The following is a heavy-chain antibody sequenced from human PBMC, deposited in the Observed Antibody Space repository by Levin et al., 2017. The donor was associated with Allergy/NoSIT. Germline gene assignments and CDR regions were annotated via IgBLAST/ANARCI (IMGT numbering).Heavy chain of an antibody. D-gene: IGHD4-17*01. CDR2: IYYSGST. Sequence: SETLSLTCTVSGGSITNYYWTWIRQPPGKGLEWIGYIYYSGSTNYNPSLKSRVTISVDTSKNQFSLKLSSVTAADTAVYYCAGARTVTEASTDYWGQGTLVTVPS. CDR1: GGSITNYY. V-gene: IGHV4-59*01. CDR3: AGARTVTEASTDY. J-gene: IGHJ4*02.